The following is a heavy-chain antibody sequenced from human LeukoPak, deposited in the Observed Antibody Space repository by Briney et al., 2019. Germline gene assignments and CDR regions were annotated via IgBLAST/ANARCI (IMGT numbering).Heavy chain of an antibody. D-gene: IGHD3-9*01. CDR1: GSTFSIYT. CDR3: ARDSAAYDILTGWMDV. Sequence: PRGSLRLSCAASGSTFSIYTMNWVRQAPGKGLEWVSSISSGSTYKYYADSVKGRFTISRDSAKNSLFLQMNSLRAEDTAVYYCARDSAAYDILTGWMDVWGQGTTVTVSS. J-gene: IGHJ6*02. CDR2: ISSGSTYK. V-gene: IGHV3-21*01.